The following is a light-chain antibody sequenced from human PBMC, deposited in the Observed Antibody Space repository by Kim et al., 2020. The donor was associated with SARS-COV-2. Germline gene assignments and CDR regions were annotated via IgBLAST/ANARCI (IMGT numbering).Light chain of an antibody. J-gene: IGKJ4*01. CDR3: QQYNSYPLT. CDR1: QSISSW. V-gene: IGKV1-5*03. Sequence: ATVGDRVTITCRASQSISSWLAWYQQKPGKAPKLLIYKASSLESGVPSRFSGSGSGTEFTLTISSLQPDDFATYYCQQYNSYPLTFGGGTKVDIK. CDR2: KAS.